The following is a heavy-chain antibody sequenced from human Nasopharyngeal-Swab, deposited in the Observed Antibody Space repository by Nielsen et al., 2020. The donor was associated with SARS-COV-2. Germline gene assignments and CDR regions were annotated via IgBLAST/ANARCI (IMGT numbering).Heavy chain of an antibody. J-gene: IGHJ4*02. V-gene: IGHV5-51*01. CDR2: IYPGDSDT. CDR1: GYSFTSYW. CDR3: ARRIKRGSSGWYPYFDY. D-gene: IGHD6-19*01. Sequence: GESLKISCKGSGYSFTSYWIGWVRQMPGKGLEWMGIIYPGDSDTRYSPSFQGQVTISADKSISTAYLQWSSLKASDTAMYYCARRIKRGSSGWYPYFDYWGQGTLVTVSS.